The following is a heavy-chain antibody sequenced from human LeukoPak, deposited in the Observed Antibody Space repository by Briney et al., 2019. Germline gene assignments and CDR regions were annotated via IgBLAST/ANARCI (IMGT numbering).Heavy chain of an antibody. CDR2: IGTAGDT. Sequence: GGSLRLSCAASGFTFCSYDMHWVRQATGKGLEWVSAIGTAGDTYYPGSVKGRFTISRENAKNSLYLQMNSLRAGDTAVYYCARGITGTTLDAFDIWGQGTMVTVSS. V-gene: IGHV3-13*01. D-gene: IGHD1-7*01. CDR1: GFTFCSYD. CDR3: ARGITGTTLDAFDI. J-gene: IGHJ3*02.